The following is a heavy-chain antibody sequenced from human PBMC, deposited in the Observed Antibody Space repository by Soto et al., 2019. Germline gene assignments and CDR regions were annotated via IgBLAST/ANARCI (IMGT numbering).Heavy chain of an antibody. Sequence: QVQLVQSGAEEKKPGASVKVSCKASGYTFTSYAMHWVRQAPGQRLEWMGWINAGNGNTKYSQKFQGRVTITRDTSASTAYMGLSSLRSEDTAVYSCARDPDYGDYGTSPADDYWGQGTLVTVSS. CDR3: ARDPDYGDYGTSPADDY. D-gene: IGHD4-17*01. J-gene: IGHJ4*02. V-gene: IGHV1-3*05. CDR1: GYTFTSYA. CDR2: INAGNGNT.